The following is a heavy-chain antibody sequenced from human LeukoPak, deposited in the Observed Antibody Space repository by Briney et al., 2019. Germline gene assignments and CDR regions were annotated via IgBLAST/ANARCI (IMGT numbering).Heavy chain of an antibody. CDR2: MSDDGSSQ. J-gene: IGHJ6*02. D-gene: IGHD2-21*01. V-gene: IGHV3-30*18. Sequence: PGGSLRLSCAASGFTFFSYGLHWVRQAPGKGLEWVAVMSDDGSSQYYADSVKGRFTISRDNSKNTLYLQMNSLRAEDTAVYYCAKARSVGPLFYYYYSMGVWGQGTTVTVSS. CDR1: GFTFFSYG. CDR3: AKARSVGPLFYYYYSMGV.